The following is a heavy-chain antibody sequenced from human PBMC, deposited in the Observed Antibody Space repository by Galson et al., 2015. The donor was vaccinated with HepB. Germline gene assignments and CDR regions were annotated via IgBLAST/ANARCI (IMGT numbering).Heavy chain of an antibody. CDR3: AKEGGIYYDSGGMDV. V-gene: IGHV1-8*01. Sequence: SVKVSCQASGYTFTIYDINWARQATGQGLEWMGWMNPNTGSTGYTQKFKGRVTMTRNTSISTAYMELNGLRSEDTAVYYCAKEGGIYYDSGGMDVWGQGTTVTV. CDR2: MNPNTGST. D-gene: IGHD3-22*01. J-gene: IGHJ6*02. CDR1: GYTFTIYD.